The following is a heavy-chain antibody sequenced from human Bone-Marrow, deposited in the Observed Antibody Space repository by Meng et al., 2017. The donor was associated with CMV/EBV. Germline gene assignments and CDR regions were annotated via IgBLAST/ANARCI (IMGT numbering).Heavy chain of an antibody. J-gene: IGHJ4*02. CDR3: ARTEGGMGGNRYFDY. CDR2: IYYTGGT. D-gene: IGHD2/OR15-2a*01. CDR1: GGSVSSNNYY. V-gene: IGHV4-61*01. Sequence: SETLSLTCTVSGGSVSSNNYYWSGIRQPPGKGLEWIGYIYYTGGTNYNPSLKSRVTISIDTSKNQFSLKLSSVTAADTAVYYCARTEGGMGGNRYFDYWGQGTPVTVSS.